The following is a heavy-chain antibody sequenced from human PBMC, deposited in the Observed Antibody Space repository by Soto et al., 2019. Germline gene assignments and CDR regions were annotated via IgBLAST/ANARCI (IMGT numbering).Heavy chain of an antibody. Sequence: GWSLRLSCAASGFTFDDFSMHYVRQIPGKDLEWVSGISWNGRKKDYADSVKGRFIISRDNAKNSLYLQMNSLRVVDTALYYGAKDKRAIFYFEYWGQGMQVNVYS. J-gene: IGHJ4*02. CDR2: ISWNGRKK. D-gene: IGHD3-3*02. CDR1: GFTFDDFS. V-gene: IGHV3-9*01. CDR3: AKDKRAIFYFEY.